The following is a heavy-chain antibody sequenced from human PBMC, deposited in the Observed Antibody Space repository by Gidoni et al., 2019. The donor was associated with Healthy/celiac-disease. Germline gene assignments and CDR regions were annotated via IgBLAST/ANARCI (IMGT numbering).Heavy chain of an antibody. J-gene: IGHJ5*02. V-gene: IGHV3-23*01. CDR1: GFTFSSYA. CDR2: ISGSGGST. D-gene: IGHD6-13*01. Sequence: EVQLLESGGGLVQPGGSLRLSCAAPGFTFSSYAMSWVRQAPGKGLEWVSAISGSGGSTYYADSVKGRFTISRDNSKNTLYLQMNSLRAEDTAVYYCAKAPRQQLVRRWFDPWGQGTLVTVSS. CDR3: AKAPRQQLVRRWFDP.